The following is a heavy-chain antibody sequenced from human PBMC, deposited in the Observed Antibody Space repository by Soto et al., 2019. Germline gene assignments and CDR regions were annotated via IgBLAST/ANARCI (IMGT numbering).Heavy chain of an antibody. CDR3: ARTIAAAGLQFDY. J-gene: IGHJ4*02. CDR2: IYYSGST. V-gene: IGHV4-59*01. CDR1: GGSISSYY. Sequence: SETLSLTCTVSGGSISSYYWSWIRQPPGKGLEWIGYIYYSGSTNYNPSLKSRVTISVDTSKNQFSLKLSSVTAADTAVYYCARTIAAAGLQFDYWGQGTLVTVSS. D-gene: IGHD6-13*01.